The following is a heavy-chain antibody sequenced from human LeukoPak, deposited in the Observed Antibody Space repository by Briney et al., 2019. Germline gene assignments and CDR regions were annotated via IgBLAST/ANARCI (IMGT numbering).Heavy chain of an antibody. Sequence: AGSLRLSCAASGFTVSSNYMSRVRQAPGTRLPWVSLLYSGCTTYYADSVKGPFPTSRDNANNTLYLQVNSLRAEATAVYYCAKYSGSYVGSDYWGQGTLVTVSS. CDR2: LYSGCTT. CDR1: GFTVSSNY. J-gene: IGHJ4*02. V-gene: IGHV3-66*02. CDR3: AKYSGSYVGSDY. D-gene: IGHD1-26*01.